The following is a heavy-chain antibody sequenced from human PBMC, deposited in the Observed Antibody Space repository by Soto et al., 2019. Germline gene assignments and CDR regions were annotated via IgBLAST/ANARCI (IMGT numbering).Heavy chain of an antibody. Sequence: PGGSLRLSCAASGFTFNDYAINWVRQLPGRGLEYVSGIGGRGGNAFYADSMKGRFIISRDNSKNTVYLQMNNLRVDDSAMYYCAKARDSGAFAGSFDSWGQGTLVTVSS. CDR1: GFTFNDYA. D-gene: IGHD2-8*02. J-gene: IGHJ4*02. V-gene: IGHV3-23*01. CDR3: AKARDSGAFAGSFDS. CDR2: IGGRGGNA.